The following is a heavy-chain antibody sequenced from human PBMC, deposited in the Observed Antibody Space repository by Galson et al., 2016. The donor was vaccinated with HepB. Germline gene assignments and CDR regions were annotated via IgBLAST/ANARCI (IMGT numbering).Heavy chain of an antibody. V-gene: IGHV3-33*01. CDR2: IWYDGSNK. CDR1: GFTFSNHG. CDR3: ARDGRGAYSSSDWFDS. Sequence: SLRLSCAASGFTFSNHGMHWVRQAPGKGLEWVAVIWYDGSNKYYADSVKGRFTISRDNSRNTLYLEMTTLRAEDTAVYYCARDGRGAYSSSDWFDSWGQGTLVTVSS. D-gene: IGHD3-10*01. J-gene: IGHJ5*01.